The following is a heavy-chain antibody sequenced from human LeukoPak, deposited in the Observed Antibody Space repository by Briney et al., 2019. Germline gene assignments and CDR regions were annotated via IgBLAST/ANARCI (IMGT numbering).Heavy chain of an antibody. CDR1: GYSISSGDY. CDR3: ARNSTVTSPSTGYFDY. Sequence: PSETLSLTCAVSGYSISSGDYWGWIRQPPGKGVEWIGSVYYSGSTHYNPSLKSRVTISVDTSRNQFSLRLSSVTAADTAVYYCARNSTVTSPSTGYFDYWGQGTLATVSS. D-gene: IGHD4-17*01. V-gene: IGHV4-38-2*01. CDR2: VYYSGST. J-gene: IGHJ4*02.